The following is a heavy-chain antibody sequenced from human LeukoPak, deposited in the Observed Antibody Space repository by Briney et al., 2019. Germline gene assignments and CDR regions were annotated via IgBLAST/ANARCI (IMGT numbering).Heavy chain of an antibody. D-gene: IGHD4-17*01. CDR3: ARGLDYGETYDY. Sequence: ASVKVSCKASGYTFTSYDINWVRQATGQGLEWMGWMNPNSGNTGYAQKFQGRVTMTRNTSISTAYMELSSLSSEDTAVYYCARGLDYGETYDYWGQGTLVTVSS. J-gene: IGHJ4*02. CDR2: MNPNSGNT. CDR1: GYTFTSYD. V-gene: IGHV1-8*01.